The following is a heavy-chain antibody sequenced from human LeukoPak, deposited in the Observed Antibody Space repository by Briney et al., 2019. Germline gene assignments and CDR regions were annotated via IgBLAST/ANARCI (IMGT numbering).Heavy chain of an antibody. CDR2: INPNSGGT. CDR3: ARDFTSGYSYYYYYYTMDV. D-gene: IGHD3-22*01. V-gene: IGHV1-2*06. CDR1: GYTFIGYD. Sequence: ASVKVSCKASGYTFIGYDIHWVRQAPGQGLEWMGRINPNSGGTNYAQNFRGRVTMTRDTSISTAYMELSRLRSDDTAVYFCARDFTSGYSYYYYYYTMDVWGQGTTVTVSS. J-gene: IGHJ6*02.